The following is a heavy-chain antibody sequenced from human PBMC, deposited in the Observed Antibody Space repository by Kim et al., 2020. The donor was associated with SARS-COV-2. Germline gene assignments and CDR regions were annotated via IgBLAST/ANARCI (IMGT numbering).Heavy chain of an antibody. CDR2: IIPIFGTA. CDR1: GGTFSSYA. Sequence: SVKVSCKASGGTFSSYAISWVRQAPGQGLEWMGGIIPIFGTANYAQRFQGRVTITADESTSTAYMELSSLRSEDTAVYYCARSRFLEWLNYRYYYGMDVWGQGTTVTVSS. CDR3: ARSRFLEWLNYRYYYGMDV. J-gene: IGHJ6*02. V-gene: IGHV1-69*13. D-gene: IGHD3-3*01.